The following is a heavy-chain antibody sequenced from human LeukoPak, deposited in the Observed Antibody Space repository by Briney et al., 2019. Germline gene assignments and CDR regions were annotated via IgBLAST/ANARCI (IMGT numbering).Heavy chain of an antibody. CDR2: IYHSGST. V-gene: IGHV4-4*02. CDR3: ARRYDFWSGYPPPLDY. J-gene: IGHJ4*02. Sequence: PSETLSLTCAVSGGSISSSNWWSWVRQPPGKGLEWIGEIYHSGSTNYNPSLKSRVTISVDKSKKQFSLKLSSVTAADTAVYYCARRYDFWSGYPPPLDYWGQGTLVTVSS. CDR1: GGSISSSNW. D-gene: IGHD3-3*01.